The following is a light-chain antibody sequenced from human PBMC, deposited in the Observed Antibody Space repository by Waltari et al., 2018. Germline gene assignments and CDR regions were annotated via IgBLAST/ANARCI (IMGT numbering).Light chain of an antibody. J-gene: IGKJ1*01. CDR1: QSVSRA. CDR3: QHYVRLPAT. V-gene: IGKV3-20*01. CDR2: GAS. Sequence: EIVLTQSPGTLSLSPGERATLSCWASQSVSRALVWYQQKPGQAPRLLIYGASTRAPGIPDRFSGSGYGTDFSLTINRLEPEDFAVYYCQHYVRLPATFGQGTKVEI.